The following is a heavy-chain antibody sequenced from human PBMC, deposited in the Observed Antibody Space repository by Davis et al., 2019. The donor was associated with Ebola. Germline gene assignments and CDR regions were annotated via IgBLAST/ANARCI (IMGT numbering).Heavy chain of an antibody. CDR1: GGSISSTSYN. V-gene: IGHV4-39*01. CDR3: ASWIGYYLPIDY. CDR2: LYYSGST. J-gene: IGHJ4*02. D-gene: IGHD3-3*01. Sequence: PSETLSLTCTVSGGSISSTSYNWGWIRQPPGKGLEWIGTLYYSGSTYYNPSLKSRITISVDTSKNQFSLKLSSVTAADTAVYFCASWIGYYLPIDYWGQGTLVTVSS.